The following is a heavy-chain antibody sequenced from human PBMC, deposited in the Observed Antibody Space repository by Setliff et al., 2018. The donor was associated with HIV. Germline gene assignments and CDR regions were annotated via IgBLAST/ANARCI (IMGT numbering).Heavy chain of an antibody. J-gene: IGHJ6*03. CDR1: GYTLTELS. CDR3: ARESGGVVIKGAYYYYMDV. Sequence: GASVKVSCKVSGYTLTELSIHWVRQAPGKGLEWMGGFDPEDDETIYAQKFQGRVTMTTDTSTSTAYMGLRSLRSDDTAAYYCARESGGVVIKGAYYYYMDVWGKGTTVTVSS. V-gene: IGHV1-24*01. D-gene: IGHD3-3*01. CDR2: FDPEDDET.